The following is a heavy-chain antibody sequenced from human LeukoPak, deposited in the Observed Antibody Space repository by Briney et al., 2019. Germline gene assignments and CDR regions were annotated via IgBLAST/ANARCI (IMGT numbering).Heavy chain of an antibody. CDR2: VSSSRNYI. J-gene: IGHJ4*02. CDR1: GFTFSTYT. Sequence: GGSLRLSCAASGFTFSTYTMNWVRQAPGKGLEWVSSVSSSRNYIYYADSVKGRFTVSRDNTKNSLFLQMDSLRAEDTAVYYCAPALSLYDYIYFDYWGQGALVTVSS. D-gene: IGHD5-12*01. V-gene: IGHV3-21*01. CDR3: APALSLYDYIYFDY.